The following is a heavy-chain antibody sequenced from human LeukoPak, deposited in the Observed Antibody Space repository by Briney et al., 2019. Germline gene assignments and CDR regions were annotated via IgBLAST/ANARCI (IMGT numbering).Heavy chain of an antibody. J-gene: IGHJ4*02. V-gene: IGHV3-48*02. CDR2: ISRSSSVI. CDR1: GFTFSSSA. CDR3: ARGDDYFDN. Sequence: GGSLRLSCTASGFTFSSSAMNWVRQAPGKGLEWVSYISRSSSVISYVDSVKGRFTISRDNAKNSLYLQMNNLRDEDTAVYYCARGDDYFDNWGQGTLVTVSS. D-gene: IGHD3-16*01.